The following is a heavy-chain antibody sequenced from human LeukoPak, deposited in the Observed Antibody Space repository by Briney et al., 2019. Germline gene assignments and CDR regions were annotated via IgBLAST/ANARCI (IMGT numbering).Heavy chain of an antibody. CDR3: ARRSNYFDY. CDR2: IYTGVST. J-gene: IGHJ4*02. D-gene: IGHD4-11*01. CDR1: GGTIHSYY. Sequence: SETLSLTCSVSGGTIHSYYWSWIRRPPGKALEFIGYIYTGVSTNYNPSLKRRVAISVDTSKNQFSLRLNSVTAADTAVYYCARRSNYFDYWGQGTLVTVSS. V-gene: IGHV4-4*09.